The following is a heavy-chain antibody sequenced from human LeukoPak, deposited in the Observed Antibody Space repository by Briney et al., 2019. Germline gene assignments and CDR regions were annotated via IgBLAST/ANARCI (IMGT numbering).Heavy chain of an antibody. CDR2: IIPIFGTA. D-gene: IGHD3-16*01. CDR3: ARGPILSWGFYYYYYMDV. J-gene: IGHJ6*03. Sequence: ASVKVSCKASGGTFSSYAISWVRQAPGQGLEWMGGIIPIFGTANYAQKFQGRVTITADESTSTAYMELSSLRSEDTAVYYCARGPILSWGFYYYYYMDVWGKGTTVTVSS. CDR1: GGTFSSYA. V-gene: IGHV1-69*13.